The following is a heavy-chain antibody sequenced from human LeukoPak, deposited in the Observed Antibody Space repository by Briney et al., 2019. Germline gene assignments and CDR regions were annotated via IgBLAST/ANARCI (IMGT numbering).Heavy chain of an antibody. Sequence: SETLSLTCTVSGGSISSYYWSWIRQPPGKGLEWIGRIYTSGSTNYNPSLKSRVTISVDTSKNQFSLKLSPVTAADTAVYYCASTWGSSTSSRFDPWGQGTLVTVSS. J-gene: IGHJ5*02. CDR1: GGSISSYY. V-gene: IGHV4-4*08. CDR3: ASTWGSSTSSRFDP. D-gene: IGHD2-2*01. CDR2: IYTSGST.